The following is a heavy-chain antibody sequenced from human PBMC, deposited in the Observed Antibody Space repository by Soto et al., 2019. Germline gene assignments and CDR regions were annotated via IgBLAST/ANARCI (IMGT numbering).Heavy chain of an antibody. V-gene: IGHV1-18*01. D-gene: IGHD3-16*01. CDR3: AREGAAPYYYCGMDV. CDR1: GYTFTRYG. Sequence: QVHLVQSGAEVKKPGASVKVSCKTSGYTFTRYGISWVRQAPGQGLEWMGWISGYDGRTKFAQKVQDRVTTTTDTSTSTVYMELRSLSSDATAVYYCAREGAAPYYYCGMDVWGQGTTVTVSS. CDR2: ISGYDGRT. J-gene: IGHJ6*02.